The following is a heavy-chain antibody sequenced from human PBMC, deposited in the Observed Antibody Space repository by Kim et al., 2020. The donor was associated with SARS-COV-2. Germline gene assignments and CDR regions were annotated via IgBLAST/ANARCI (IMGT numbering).Heavy chain of an antibody. CDR1: GYTFTGYY. D-gene: IGHD3-3*01. V-gene: IGHV1-2*02. Sequence: ASVKVSCKASGYTFTGYYVHWVRQAPGQGLEWMGWIHPNSGGTNYAQKSQGRVNMTRDTSISTAYMELSRLRSADTAVYYCAREPEDDYWGQGTLVTVSS. CDR3: AREPEDDY. CDR2: IHPNSGGT. J-gene: IGHJ4*02.